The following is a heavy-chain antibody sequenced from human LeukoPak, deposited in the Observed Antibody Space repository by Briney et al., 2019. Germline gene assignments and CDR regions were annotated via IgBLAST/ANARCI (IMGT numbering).Heavy chain of an antibody. CDR2: ISSDGVEK. CDR3: AREGHYDMLTGYSPVEYYFYYMDV. Sequence: GGSLRLSCAASGCTFSHYGIHWVRQTPGKGLEWVAAISSDGVEKHYADSVKGRFTISRDNSKSTLYLQMNSLRAEDTALYYRAREGHYDMLTGYSPVEYYFYYMDVWGKGTTVTVSS. D-gene: IGHD3-9*01. V-gene: IGHV3-30*04. J-gene: IGHJ6*03. CDR1: GCTFSHYG.